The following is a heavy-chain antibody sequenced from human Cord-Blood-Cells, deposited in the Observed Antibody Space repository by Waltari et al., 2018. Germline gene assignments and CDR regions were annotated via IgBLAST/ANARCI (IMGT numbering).Heavy chain of an antibody. CDR3: AKDCSSTSCYDY. Sequence: QVQLVESGGGVVQPGRSLRLSCAASGVTFSRYGMHRVRQAPGKGLEWVAVISYDGSNKYYADSVKGRFTISRDNSKNTLYLQMNSLRAEDTAVYYCAKDCSSTSCYDYWGQGTLVTVSS. D-gene: IGHD2-2*01. CDR2: ISYDGSNK. V-gene: IGHV3-30*18. J-gene: IGHJ4*02. CDR1: GVTFSRYG.